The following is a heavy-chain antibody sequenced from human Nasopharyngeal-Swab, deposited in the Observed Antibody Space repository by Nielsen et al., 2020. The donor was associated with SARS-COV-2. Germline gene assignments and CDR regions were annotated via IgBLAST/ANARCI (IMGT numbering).Heavy chain of an antibody. CDR1: GFTFSSYG. CDR2: IWYDGSNK. Sequence: GGSLRLSCAASGFTFSSYGMHWVRQAPGKGLEWVAVIWYDGSNKYYADSVKGRFTISRDNSKNTLYLQMNSLRAEDTAVYYCARSIAARPYYYCGMDVWGQGTTVTVSS. V-gene: IGHV3-33*01. D-gene: IGHD6-6*01. CDR3: ARSIAARPYYYCGMDV. J-gene: IGHJ6*02.